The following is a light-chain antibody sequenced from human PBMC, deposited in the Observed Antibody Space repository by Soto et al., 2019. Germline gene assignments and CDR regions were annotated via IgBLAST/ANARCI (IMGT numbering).Light chain of an antibody. CDR3: QQYGTSPGVT. CDR1: QTVSTKY. J-gene: IGKJ3*01. Sequence: EKVLTQSPGTLSLSPGERATLSCRASQTVSTKYVAWYQQKPGQAPRLLIYGTSSRTTGIPDSFSGSGSGTDFMLTISRLEPDDVAVYYCQQYGTSPGVTFGPGTKLDIK. CDR2: GTS. V-gene: IGKV3-20*01.